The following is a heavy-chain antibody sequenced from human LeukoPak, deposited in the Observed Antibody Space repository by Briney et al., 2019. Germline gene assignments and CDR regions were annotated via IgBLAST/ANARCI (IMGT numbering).Heavy chain of an antibody. CDR1: GGTFSSYA. J-gene: IGHJ4*02. CDR2: IIPIFGTA. D-gene: IGHD3-22*01. V-gene: IGHV1-69*06. CDR3: GRGDYYDSSGCDY. Sequence: ASVKVSCKASGGTFSSYAISWVGQAPGQGLEWMGRIIPIFGTANYAQKFQGRVTITADKSTSTAYMELSSLRSEDTAVYYWGRGDYYDSSGCDYWGQGTLVTVSS.